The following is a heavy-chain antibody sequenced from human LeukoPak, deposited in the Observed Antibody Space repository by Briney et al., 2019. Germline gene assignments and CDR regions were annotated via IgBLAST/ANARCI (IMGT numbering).Heavy chain of an antibody. J-gene: IGHJ6*04. CDR1: GGSISNINW. CDR2: IYHSGTT. V-gene: IGHV4-4*02. Sequence: SETLPLTCAVSGGSISNINWWSWVRQPPGKGLEWIGEIYHSGTTNYNPSLKSRVTISVDKSKNQFSLKMDSVTAADTAVYYCARGYQVSSGYYGMDVWGKGTTVTVSS. CDR3: ARGYQVSSGYYGMDV. D-gene: IGHD2-2*01.